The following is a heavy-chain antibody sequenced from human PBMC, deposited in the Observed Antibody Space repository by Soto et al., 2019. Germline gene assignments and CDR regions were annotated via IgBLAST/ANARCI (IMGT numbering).Heavy chain of an antibody. V-gene: IGHV4-4*07. Sequence: SETLSLTCSVSGGSLNNFYWNWIRHTAGKGLEWIGRIHASGNTNYNPSLKSRTTLSVDTSKNQFSLKVRSVTAADTAVYYCARSSHKESWFDPWGQGTLVTVSS. CDR1: GGSLNNFY. D-gene: IGHD6-19*01. J-gene: IGHJ5*02. CDR3: ARSSHKESWFDP. CDR2: IHASGNT.